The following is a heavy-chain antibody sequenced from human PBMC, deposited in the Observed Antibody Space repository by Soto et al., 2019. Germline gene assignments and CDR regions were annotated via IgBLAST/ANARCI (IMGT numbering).Heavy chain of an antibody. J-gene: IGHJ1*01. Sequence: QVHLVQSGPDLKRPGASMKVSCKASGYTFTSYGISWVRQAPGQGLEWMAWISPLKGRTQYSQKAQGRVTLSTDTSSNTAYMEMTTLRVDDTAVYYFAMDYGDRPEYFKHWGQGTLVTVS. D-gene: IGHD4-17*01. CDR2: ISPLKGRT. CDR3: AMDYGDRPEYFKH. V-gene: IGHV1-18*04. CDR1: GYTFTSYG.